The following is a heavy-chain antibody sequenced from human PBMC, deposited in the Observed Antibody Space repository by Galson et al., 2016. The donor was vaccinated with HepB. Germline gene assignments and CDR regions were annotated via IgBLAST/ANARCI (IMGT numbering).Heavy chain of an antibody. J-gene: IGHJ4*02. Sequence: CATTGFPFSSYWLHWVSQGPRNCLVWVSRINSDGSSTSHADSVKGRFTISRDNAKNTLYLQMTSLRAEDTAIYYCATLESGSAGDYWGQGTLVSVS. CDR1: GFPFSSYW. CDR3: ATLESGSAGDY. V-gene: IGHV3-74*01. CDR2: INSDGSST. D-gene: IGHD1-26*01.